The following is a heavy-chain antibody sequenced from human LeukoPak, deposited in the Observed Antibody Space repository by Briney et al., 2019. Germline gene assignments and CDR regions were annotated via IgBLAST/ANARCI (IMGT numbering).Heavy chain of an antibody. D-gene: IGHD3-16*01. J-gene: IGHJ4*02. CDR2: VSPNNGDT. V-gene: IGHV1-2*02. Sequence: GASVKVSCKASGYTFTAYYMHWVRQAPGPGLEWMGWVSPNNGDTNYAQQFQGRVTMTRDTSTTTAYMELSSLRSDDTAVYFWVRALLRGSYSDFDYWGEGSLVTVSS. CDR1: GYTFTAYY. CDR3: VRALLRGSYSDFDY.